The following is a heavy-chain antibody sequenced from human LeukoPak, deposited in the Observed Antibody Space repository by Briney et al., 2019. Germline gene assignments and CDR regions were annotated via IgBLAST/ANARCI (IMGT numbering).Heavy chain of an antibody. CDR2: IKQDGSEK. Sequence: GGSLRLSCAASGFTFSSYWMSWGRQAPGKGLEWVANIKQDGSEKYYADSVKGRFTISRDNAKNSLYLQMNSLRAGDTAVYYCASIWLAGFDYWGQGTLVTVSS. V-gene: IGHV3-7*01. D-gene: IGHD3-9*01. CDR1: GFTFSSYW. CDR3: ASIWLAGFDY. J-gene: IGHJ4*02.